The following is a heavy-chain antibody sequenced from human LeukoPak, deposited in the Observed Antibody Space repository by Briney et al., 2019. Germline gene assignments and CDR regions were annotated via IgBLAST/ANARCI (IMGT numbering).Heavy chain of an antibody. V-gene: IGHV3-21*01. CDR1: GFTFSSYS. Sequence: GGSLRLSCAASGFTFSSYSMNWVRQAPGKGLEWVSSISSSSSYIYYADSVKGRFTISRDNAKNSLYLQMNSLRAEDTAVCCCARFGHGYNLDYWGQGTLVTVSS. J-gene: IGHJ4*02. CDR3: ARFGHGYNLDY. CDR2: ISSSSSYI. D-gene: IGHD5-24*01.